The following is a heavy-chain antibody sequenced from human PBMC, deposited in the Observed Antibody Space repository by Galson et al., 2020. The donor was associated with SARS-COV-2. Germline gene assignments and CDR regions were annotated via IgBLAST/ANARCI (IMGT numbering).Heavy chain of an antibody. CDR3: ARGGGIMPTSYCEPRNCEYWYFDL. D-gene: IGHD3-16*01. CDR2: IHHSGAT. J-gene: IGHJ2*01. V-gene: IGHV4-59*11. Sequence: SENLSLTCSVPGDPINSHYWGWLRPSPGKTLEWVGYIHHSGATHYNPSLKSRVILSVDASRTRLSLSLSSVTAADTAVYYCARGGGIMPTSYCEPRNCEYWYFDLWGRGTLVTVSS. CDR1: GDPINSHY.